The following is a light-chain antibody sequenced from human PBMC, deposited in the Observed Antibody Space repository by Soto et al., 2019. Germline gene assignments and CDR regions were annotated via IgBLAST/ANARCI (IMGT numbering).Light chain of an antibody. CDR1: HIIRSW. Sequence: DIQMTQSPSILSASVGDRVTITCRASHIIRSWLAGYQQKPGKAPNLRIQKASHLDSGVPSRFSGSGSGTEFTLTISSLQPEDFATCYCQQYKSRRTFGQGTKVDNK. CDR2: KAS. V-gene: IGKV1-5*03. CDR3: QQYKSRRT. J-gene: IGKJ1*01.